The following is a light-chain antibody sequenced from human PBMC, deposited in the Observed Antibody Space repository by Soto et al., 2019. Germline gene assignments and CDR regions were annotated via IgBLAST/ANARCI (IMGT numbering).Light chain of an antibody. Sequence: EMVMTQSPATLSVSRGERATLSCRANQAISSNLAWYQQKPCQAPRLLSYGASTRATDIPDRFSGSVSGTEFTLTISSLQSEDFAVYYCQHYNNWLGTFGGGTKVEIK. CDR3: QHYNNWLGT. CDR2: GAS. CDR1: QAISSN. V-gene: IGKV3-15*01. J-gene: IGKJ4*01.